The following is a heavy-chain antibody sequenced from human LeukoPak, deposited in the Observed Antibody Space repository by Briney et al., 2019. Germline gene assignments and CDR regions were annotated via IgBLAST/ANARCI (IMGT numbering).Heavy chain of an antibody. CDR3: ARQRITSMRRAGSYNWFDP. Sequence: ASVKVSCKASGYTFTSYYMHWVRQAPGQGLEWMGIINPSGGSTSYAQKFQGRVTMTRDTSTSTVYMELSSLRSEDTAVYYCARQRITSMRRAGSYNWFDPWGQGTLVTVSS. CDR1: GYTFTSYY. V-gene: IGHV1-46*01. J-gene: IGHJ5*02. D-gene: IGHD1-20*01. CDR2: INPSGGST.